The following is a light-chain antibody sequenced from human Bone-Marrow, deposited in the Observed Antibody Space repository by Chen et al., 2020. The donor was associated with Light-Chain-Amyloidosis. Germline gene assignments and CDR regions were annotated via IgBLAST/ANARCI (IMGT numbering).Light chain of an antibody. CDR3: QSADSSGTYFV. CDR1: ALPRKN. V-gene: IGLV3-25*03. Sequence: SYELTQPPSVPVSPGQTAKITCSGGALPRKNVHWYQQKPGQAPIVMIYKDIERPSGIPERFSGSSSGTTVTLTISGVQAEDEADYYCQSADSSGTYFVFGTGTKVTVL. J-gene: IGLJ1*01. CDR2: KDI.